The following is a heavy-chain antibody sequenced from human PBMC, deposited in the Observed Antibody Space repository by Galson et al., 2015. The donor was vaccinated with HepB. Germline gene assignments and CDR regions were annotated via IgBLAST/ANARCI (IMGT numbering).Heavy chain of an antibody. CDR1: GGSISSSSYY. CDR3: ARQFLQLWYSYGMDV. D-gene: IGHD5-18*01. V-gene: IGHV4-39*01. Sequence: ETLSLTCTVSGGSISSSSYYWGWIRQPPGKGLEWIGSIYYSGSTYYNPSLKSRVTISVDTSKNQFSLKLSSVTAADTAAYYCARQFLQLWYSYGMDVWGQGTTVTVSS. J-gene: IGHJ6*02. CDR2: IYYSGST.